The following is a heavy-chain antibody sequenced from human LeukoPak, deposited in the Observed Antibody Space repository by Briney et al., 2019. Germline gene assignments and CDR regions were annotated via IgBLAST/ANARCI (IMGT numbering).Heavy chain of an antibody. CDR2: IYSGGST. J-gene: IGHJ1*01. CDR1: GFTVSSNY. D-gene: IGHD2-2*01. Sequence: GGSLRLSCAASGFTVSSNYMSWVRQAPGKGLEWVSIIYSGGSTYYADSVKGRFTISRDNSKNTLYLQMNSLRGEDTAVYYCAREYCKSTSCYGYFQHWGQGTLVTVSS. CDR3: AREYCKSTSCYGYFQH. V-gene: IGHV3-66*01.